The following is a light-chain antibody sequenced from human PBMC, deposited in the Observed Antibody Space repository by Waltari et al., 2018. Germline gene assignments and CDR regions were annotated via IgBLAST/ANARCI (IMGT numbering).Light chain of an antibody. CDR1: QSVSSRW. CDR2: GSS. CDR3: QQYGNSAPIT. V-gene: IGKV3-20*01. J-gene: IGKJ5*01. Sequence: EMVLTQSPGTLSSSPGDRVTLSCRASQSVSSRWLAWYQQKPGQAPRLLIYGSSSRATGIPDRFSGSGSGTDFTLTITRLEPEDFAMYYCQQYGNSAPITFGQGTRLEIK.